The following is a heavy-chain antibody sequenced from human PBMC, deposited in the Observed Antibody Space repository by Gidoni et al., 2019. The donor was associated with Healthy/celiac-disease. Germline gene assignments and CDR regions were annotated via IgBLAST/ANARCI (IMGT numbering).Heavy chain of an antibody. CDR3: ARDRTYSGYDPLYYYGMDV. D-gene: IGHD5-12*01. CDR2: ISYDGSNK. CDR1: GFTFRSYA. Sequence: QVQLVESGGGVVQPGRSLRLSCAASGFTFRSYAMHWVRQAPGKGLEWVAFISYDGSNKYYADSVKGRFTISRDNSKNTLYLQMNSLRAEDTAVYYCARDRTYSGYDPLYYYGMDVWGQGTTVTVSS. V-gene: IGHV3-30*04. J-gene: IGHJ6*02.